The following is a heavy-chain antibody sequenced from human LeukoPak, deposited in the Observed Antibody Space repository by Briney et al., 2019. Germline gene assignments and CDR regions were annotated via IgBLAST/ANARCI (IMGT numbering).Heavy chain of an antibody. Sequence: GGSLRLSCAASGFTFSSYSMNSVRQAPGKGLEWVSSISSSSSYIYYADSVRGRFTISRDNSKNSLYLQMNSLRAEDTAVYYCARERTSYSPDAFDIWGQGTMVTVSS. D-gene: IGHD6-13*01. J-gene: IGHJ3*02. CDR3: ARERTSYSPDAFDI. CDR1: GFTFSSYS. CDR2: ISSSSSYI. V-gene: IGHV3-21*01.